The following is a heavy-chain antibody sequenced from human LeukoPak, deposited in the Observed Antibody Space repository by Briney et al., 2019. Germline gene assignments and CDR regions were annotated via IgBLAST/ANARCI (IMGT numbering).Heavy chain of an antibody. CDR2: ISWDGGST. Sequence: GGSLRLSCAASGFTFDDYAMHWVRQAPGKGLEWVSLISWDGGSTYYADSVEGRFTISRDNSKNSLYLQMNSLRAEDTALYYCAKDGGSGWDEVDYWGQGTLVTVSS. CDR3: AKDGGSGWDEVDY. V-gene: IGHV3-43D*03. CDR1: GFTFDDYA. D-gene: IGHD6-25*01. J-gene: IGHJ4*02.